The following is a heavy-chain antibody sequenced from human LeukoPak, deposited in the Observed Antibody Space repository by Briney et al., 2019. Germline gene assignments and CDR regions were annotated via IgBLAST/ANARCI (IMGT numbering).Heavy chain of an antibody. D-gene: IGHD6-19*01. Sequence: PGRSLRLSCEAYGFTLGDHWMTWVRQAPGKGLEWVAYIKQDGSAKDYVDSVKGRFTISRDNSKNSLYLQMNSLRAEDTAVYYCARGGWSLDYWGQGTLVTVSS. CDR2: IKQDGSAK. CDR3: ARGGWSLDY. J-gene: IGHJ4*02. CDR1: GFTLGDHW. V-gene: IGHV3-7*04.